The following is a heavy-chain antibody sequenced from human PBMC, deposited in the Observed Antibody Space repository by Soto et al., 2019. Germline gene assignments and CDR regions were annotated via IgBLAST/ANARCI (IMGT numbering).Heavy chain of an antibody. V-gene: IGHV4-34*01. Sequence: SETLSLTCAVYGGSFSGYYWSWIRQPPGKGLEWIGEINHSGSTNYNPSLKSRVTISVDTSKNQFSLKLSSVTAADTAVYYCARRNAFDIWGKWTMVT. CDR2: INHSGST. CDR1: GGSFSGYY. J-gene: IGHJ3*02. CDR3: ARRNAFDI.